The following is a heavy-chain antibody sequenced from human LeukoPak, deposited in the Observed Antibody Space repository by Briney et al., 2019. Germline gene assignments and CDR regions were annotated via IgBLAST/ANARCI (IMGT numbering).Heavy chain of an antibody. V-gene: IGHV4-59*01. CDR1: GGSISSYY. CDR3: ARVSGWFDP. D-gene: IGHD6-19*01. J-gene: IGHJ5*02. CDR2: IYYSGSA. Sequence: SETLSLTCTVSGGSISSYYWSWIRQPPGKGLEWIGYIYYSGSANYNPSLKSRVTISVDTSKNQFSLKLSSVTAADTAVYYCARVSGWFDPWGQGTLVTVSS.